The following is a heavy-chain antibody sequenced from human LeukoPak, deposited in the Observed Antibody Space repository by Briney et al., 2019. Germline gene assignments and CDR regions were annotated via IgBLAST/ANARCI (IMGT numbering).Heavy chain of an antibody. Sequence: TLSLTCAVSGGSISSGGYSWSWIRQPPGKGLEWIGYIYHSGGTYYNPSLKSRVTISVDRSKDQFSLKLSSVTAADTAVYYCATSSVMSGSLDYWGQGTLVTVSS. CDR1: GGSISSGGYS. CDR3: ATSSVMSGSLDY. V-gene: IGHV4-30-2*01. J-gene: IGHJ4*02. D-gene: IGHD2-15*01. CDR2: IYHSGGT.